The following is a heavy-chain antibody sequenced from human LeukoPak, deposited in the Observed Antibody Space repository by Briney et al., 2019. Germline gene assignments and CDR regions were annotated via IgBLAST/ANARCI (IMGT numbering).Heavy chain of an antibody. V-gene: IGHV3-74*01. CDR2: INTDESGT. J-gene: IGHJ4*02. CDR3: ARDGSLPDY. CDR1: GFTLRNYW. Sequence: PGGSLRLSCAASGFTLRNYWMHWVRQAPGEGLVWVSRINTDESGTSYADSVKGRFTISRDNAKNTLYLQMNSLRPEDTAVYYCARDGSLPDYWGQGTLVTVSS.